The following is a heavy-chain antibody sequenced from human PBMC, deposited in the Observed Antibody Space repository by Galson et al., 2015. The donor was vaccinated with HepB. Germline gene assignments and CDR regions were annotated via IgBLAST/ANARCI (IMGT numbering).Heavy chain of an antibody. V-gene: IGHV3-7*03. Sequence: SLRLSCAASGFTFSSYWMSWVRQAPGKGLEWVANIKQDGSEKYYVDSVKGRFTISRDNAKNSLYLQMNSLRAEDTAVYYCARGGSWYYYDSSGWDAFDIWGQGTMATVSS. CDR1: GFTFSSYW. CDR3: ARGGSWYYYDSSGWDAFDI. J-gene: IGHJ3*02. CDR2: IKQDGSEK. D-gene: IGHD3-22*01.